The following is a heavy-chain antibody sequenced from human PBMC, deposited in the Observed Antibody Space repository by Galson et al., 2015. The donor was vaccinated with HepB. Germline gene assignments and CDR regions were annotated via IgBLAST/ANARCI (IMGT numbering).Heavy chain of an antibody. V-gene: IGHV3-11*01. CDR3: ARTPRGGGGGWFDP. Sequence: SLRLACGAAAFSFGDYEMSWRRQAPGKGLEGVSYISSSGSTIYYADSVKGRFTISRDNAKNSLYLQMNSLRAEDTAVYYCARTPRGGGGGWFDPWGQGTLVTVSS. CDR2: ISSSGSTI. CDR1: AFSFGDYE. D-gene: IGHD2-15*01. J-gene: IGHJ5*02.